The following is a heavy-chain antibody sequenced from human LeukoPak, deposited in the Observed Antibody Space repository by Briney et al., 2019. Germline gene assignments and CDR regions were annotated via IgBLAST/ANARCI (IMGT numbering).Heavy chain of an antibody. CDR2: IYTNGNT. V-gene: IGHV4-61*02. CDR1: GASISSGSSY. J-gene: IGHJ4*02. Sequence: SETLSLTCTVSGASISSGSSYWSWIRQPAGKGLDWIGRIYTNGNTNHNPSLKSRVTISLDTSQNQFSLKLSSPTAADTAVYYCARGVVAAAGRTFDFWGQGTLVTVSS. D-gene: IGHD6-13*01. CDR3: ARGVVAAAGRTFDF.